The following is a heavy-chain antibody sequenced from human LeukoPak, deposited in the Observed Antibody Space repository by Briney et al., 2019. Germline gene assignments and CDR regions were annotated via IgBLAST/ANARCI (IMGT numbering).Heavy chain of an antibody. CDR3: AKDVLYDDNVVDY. Sequence: PGGSLRLSCSASGFTFSSYAMSWVRQAPGKGLEWVSAISGSGGSTYYADSVEGRFTISRDNSKNTLYLQMNSLRAEDTAVYYCAKDVLYDDNVVDYWGQGTLVTVSS. CDR1: GFTFSSYA. D-gene: IGHD5/OR15-5a*01. CDR2: ISGSGGST. V-gene: IGHV3-23*01. J-gene: IGHJ4*02.